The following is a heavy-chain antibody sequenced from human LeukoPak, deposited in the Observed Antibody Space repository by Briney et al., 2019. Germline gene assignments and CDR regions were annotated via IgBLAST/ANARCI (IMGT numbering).Heavy chain of an antibody. J-gene: IGHJ4*02. CDR1: GFTFSSYW. CDR3: ARSPFRGARQALHY. V-gene: IGHV3-7*01. D-gene: IGHD3-16*01. CDR2: IKQDGSEK. Sequence: GGSLRLSCAASGFTFSSYWMSWVRQAPGKGLEWVANIKQDGSEKYYVDSVKGRFTISRDNAKNSLYLQMNSLRAEDTAVYYCARSPFRGARQALHYWGQGTLVTVSS.